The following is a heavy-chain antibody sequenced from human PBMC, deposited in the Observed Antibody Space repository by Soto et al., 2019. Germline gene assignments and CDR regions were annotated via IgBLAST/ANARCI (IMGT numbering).Heavy chain of an antibody. CDR2: IYHSGST. CDR3: ARKDYGDGGFFDY. V-gene: IGHV4-4*02. CDR1: GGSITSSSW. D-gene: IGHD4-17*01. J-gene: IGHJ4*02. Sequence: ETLSLTCAVSGGSITSSSWWSWVRQPPGKGLEWIGEIYHSGSTNYNPSLKSRVTISVDKSKKQFSLKLISVTAADTAVYYCARKDYGDGGFFDYWGQGTLVTVSS.